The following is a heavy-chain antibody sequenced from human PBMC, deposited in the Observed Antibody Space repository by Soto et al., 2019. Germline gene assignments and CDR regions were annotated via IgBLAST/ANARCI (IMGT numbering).Heavy chain of an antibody. Sequence: QVQLVQSGAEVKKPGASVKVSCKASGYTFTSYAMHWVRQAPGQRLEWMGWINAGNGNTKYSQKFQGRVTITRDTSASTAYMELSSLRSEDTAVYYCARTILYSSGTYSFDYWGQGTLVTVSS. D-gene: IGHD6-19*01. CDR3: ARTILYSSGTYSFDY. CDR1: GYTFTSYA. V-gene: IGHV1-3*01. J-gene: IGHJ4*02. CDR2: INAGNGNT.